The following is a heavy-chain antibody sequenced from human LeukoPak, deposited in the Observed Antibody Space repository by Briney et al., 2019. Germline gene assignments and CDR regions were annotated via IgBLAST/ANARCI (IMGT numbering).Heavy chain of an antibody. V-gene: IGHV3-21*01. J-gene: IGHJ4*02. CDR2: ISNNFYI. Sequence: PGGSLRLSCAASGFTFSSYSMNWVRQAPGKGLEWVSSISNNFYIYYADPLKGRFTISRDNAKKSLYLQMNSLRADDTAVYYCARDSLYCSRTNCYTDFDYWGQGTLVTVSS. D-gene: IGHD2-2*02. CDR3: ARDSLYCSRTNCYTDFDY. CDR1: GFTFSSYS.